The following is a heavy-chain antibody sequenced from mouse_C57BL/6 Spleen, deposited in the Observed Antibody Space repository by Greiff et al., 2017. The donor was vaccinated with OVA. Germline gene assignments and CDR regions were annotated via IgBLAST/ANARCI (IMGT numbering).Heavy chain of an antibody. CDR1: GFTFTDYY. D-gene: IGHD2-5*01. Sequence: EVQGVESGGGLVQPGGSLSLSCAASGFTFTDYYMSWVRQPPGKALEWLGFIRNKANGYTTEYSASVKGRFTISRDNSQSILYLQMNALRAEDSATYYCARPPSYYSNFYWYFDVWGTGTTVTVSS. V-gene: IGHV7-3*01. CDR3: ARPPSYYSNFYWYFDV. J-gene: IGHJ1*03. CDR2: IRNKANGYTT.